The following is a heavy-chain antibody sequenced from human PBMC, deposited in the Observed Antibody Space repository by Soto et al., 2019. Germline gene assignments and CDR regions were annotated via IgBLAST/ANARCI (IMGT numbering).Heavy chain of an antibody. CDR3: ARRHGELKIYYYYGMDV. CDR1: GFSLSTSGVG. V-gene: IGHV2-5*02. CDR2: IYWDDDK. Sequence: QITLKESGPTLVKPTQTLTLTCTFSGFSLSTSGVGVGWIRQPPGKALEWLALIYWDDDKRYSPSLKSRLTITKDNSKNQVVLTMTNMDPVDTATYYCARRHGELKIYYYYGMDVWGQGTTVTVSS. D-gene: IGHD3-10*01. J-gene: IGHJ6*02.